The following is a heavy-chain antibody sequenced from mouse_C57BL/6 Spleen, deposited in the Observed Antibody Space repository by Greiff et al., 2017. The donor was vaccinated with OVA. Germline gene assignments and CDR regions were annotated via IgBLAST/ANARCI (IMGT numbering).Heavy chain of an antibody. CDR1: GYTFTSYW. CDR3: ARWGTTVVAADY. Sequence: VQLQQSGAELVRPGTSVKLSCKASGYTFTSYWMHWVKQRPGQGLEWIGVIDPSDSYTNYNQKFKGKATLTVDTSSSTAYMQLSSLTSEDSAVYYCARWGTTVVAADYWGQGTTLTVSS. D-gene: IGHD1-1*01. CDR2: IDPSDSYT. V-gene: IGHV1-59*01. J-gene: IGHJ2*01.